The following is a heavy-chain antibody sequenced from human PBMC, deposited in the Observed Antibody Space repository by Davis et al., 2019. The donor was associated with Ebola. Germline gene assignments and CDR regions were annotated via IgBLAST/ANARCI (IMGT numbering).Heavy chain of an antibody. CDR1: GFTFSSYW. CDR3: ARDPHCSGGSCFGMDV. V-gene: IGHV3-74*01. D-gene: IGHD2-15*01. J-gene: IGHJ6*02. Sequence: HTGGSLRLSCAASGFTFSSYWMSWVRQAPGKGLVWVSRINSDGSSTSYADFVKGRFTISRDNAKNTLYLQMNSLRAEDTAVYYCARDPHCSGGSCFGMDVWGQGTTVTVSS. CDR2: INSDGSST.